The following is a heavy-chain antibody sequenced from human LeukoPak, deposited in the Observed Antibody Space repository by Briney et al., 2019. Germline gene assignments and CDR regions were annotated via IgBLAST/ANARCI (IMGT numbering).Heavy chain of an antibody. CDR3: AKAPAYCSSTSCSFDY. D-gene: IGHD2-2*01. CDR2: ISGSGGST. V-gene: IGHV3-23*01. CDR1: GFSLTSYA. Sequence: QPGGSLRLSCAPSGFSLTSYAMTWVRQAPGEGLEWVSAISGSGGSTYYADSVKGRFTISRDNSKNTLYLQMNSLRAEDTAVYYCAKAPAYCSSTSCSFDYWGQGTLVTVSS. J-gene: IGHJ4*02.